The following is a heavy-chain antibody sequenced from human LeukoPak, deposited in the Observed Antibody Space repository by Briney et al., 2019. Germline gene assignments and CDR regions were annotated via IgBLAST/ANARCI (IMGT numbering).Heavy chain of an antibody. CDR1: GFTVSTNY. CDR3: ARTFLSGDGYKVGYFDY. CDR2: IYSDGTT. J-gene: IGHJ4*02. Sequence: GRSLRLSCATSGFTVSTNYMGWVRQAPAKWLEWVSLIYSDGTTYYADSVKGRITISRDNSKNTLYLQMNSLTAEDTAVYYCARTFLSGDGYKVGYFDYWGQGTLVTVSS. D-gene: IGHD5-24*01. V-gene: IGHV3-53*01.